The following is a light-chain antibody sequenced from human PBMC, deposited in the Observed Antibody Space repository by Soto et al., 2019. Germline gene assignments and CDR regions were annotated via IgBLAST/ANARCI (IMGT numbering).Light chain of an antibody. CDR2: DVI. CDR1: SSDVGAYNY. J-gene: IGLJ2*01. CDR3: SSYAGSSNLV. V-gene: IGLV2-8*01. Sequence: QSALTQPPSASGSPGQSVTISCTGTSSDVGAYNYVSWYQRHPGKAPKLMIYDVIKRPSGVPDRFSGSKSGNTASLTVSGLQAEDEADYYCSSYAGSSNLVFGGGTKLTVL.